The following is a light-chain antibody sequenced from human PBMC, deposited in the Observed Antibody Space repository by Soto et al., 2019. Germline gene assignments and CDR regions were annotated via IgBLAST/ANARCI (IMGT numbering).Light chain of an antibody. CDR2: DVS. V-gene: IGLV2-14*03. CDR3: RSYINSLTLV. J-gene: IGLJ2*01. Sequence: QSALTQPASVSGSPGQSITISCTGTSSDVGGYNYVSWYQYHPGKAPKLMIYDVSNRPSGVSNRFSGSKSGNTASLTISGLQAEDEAYYYCRSYINSLTLVFGGGTQLTVL. CDR1: SSDVGGYNY.